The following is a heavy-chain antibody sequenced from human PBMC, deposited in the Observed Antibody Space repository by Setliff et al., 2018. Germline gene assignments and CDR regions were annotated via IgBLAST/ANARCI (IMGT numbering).Heavy chain of an antibody. J-gene: IGHJ4*02. V-gene: IGHV3-30*02. Sequence: PGESLTISCAASGFVFGTYGMHWVRQAPGKGLDWVASVRFDGTYKVYGDSVKGRFTISRDNSENTLFLQMTSLRPEDTGVYYCAKVKKPLIRGSGFDYWGRGTLVTVSS. CDR2: VRFDGTYK. CDR1: GFVFGTYG. D-gene: IGHD3-10*01. CDR3: AKVKKPLIRGSGFDY.